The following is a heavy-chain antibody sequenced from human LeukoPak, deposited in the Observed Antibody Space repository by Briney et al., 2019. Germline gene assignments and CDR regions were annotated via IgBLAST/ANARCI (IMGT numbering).Heavy chain of an antibody. Sequence: ASVKVSFKASGGTFSSYAISWVRQAPGQGLEWMGGIIPIFGTANYAQKFQGRVTITADESTSTAYMELSSLRSEDTAVYYCAEGITGTTSWFDPWGQGTLVTVSS. J-gene: IGHJ5*02. CDR2: IIPIFGTA. D-gene: IGHD1-7*01. V-gene: IGHV1-69*13. CDR3: AEGITGTTSWFDP. CDR1: GGTFSSYA.